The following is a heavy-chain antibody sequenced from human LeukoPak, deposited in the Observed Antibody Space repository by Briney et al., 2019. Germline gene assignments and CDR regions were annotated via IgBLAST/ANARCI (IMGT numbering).Heavy chain of an antibody. J-gene: IGHJ3*02. V-gene: IGHV3-11*01. Sequence: GGSLRLSCAASGFIFRDYYMSWVRQAPGKGLEWISYISGSGTTMHYADSVKGRFPISRDNAKNSLYLQMSSLRAEDTAVYYCARVGYFGSGSYNSFDIWGQGTMVTVSS. CDR3: ARVGYFGSGSYNSFDI. CDR2: ISGSGTTM. CDR1: GFIFRDYY. D-gene: IGHD3-10*01.